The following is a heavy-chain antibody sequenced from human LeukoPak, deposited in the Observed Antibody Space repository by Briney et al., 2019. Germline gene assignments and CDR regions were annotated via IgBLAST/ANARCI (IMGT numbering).Heavy chain of an antibody. CDR3: ARKSSRAECVRH. CDR1: GGTFSSYT. J-gene: IGHJ1*01. Sequence: GSSVKVSCKASGGTFSSYTISWVRQAPGQGLEWMGRIIPIFGTANYAQKFQGRVTITTDESTNTAYMELSSLRSEDTAVYYCARKSSRAECVRHWGQGTLVTVSS. V-gene: IGHV1-69*05. CDR2: IIPIFGTA.